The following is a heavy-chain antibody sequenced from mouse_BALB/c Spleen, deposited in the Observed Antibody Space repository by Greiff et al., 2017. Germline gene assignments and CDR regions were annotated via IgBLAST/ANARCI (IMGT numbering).Heavy chain of an antibody. CDR3: ARSLRGAMDY. CDR1: GFTFSSFG. CDR2: ISSGSSTI. Sequence: EVMLVESGGGLVQPGGSRKLSCAASGFTFSSFGMHWVRQAPEKGLEWVAYISSGSSTIYYADTVKGRFTISRDNPKNTLFLQVTSLRSEDTAMYYCARSLRGAMDYWGQGTSVTVSS. D-gene: IGHD1-1*01. V-gene: IGHV5-17*02. J-gene: IGHJ4*01.